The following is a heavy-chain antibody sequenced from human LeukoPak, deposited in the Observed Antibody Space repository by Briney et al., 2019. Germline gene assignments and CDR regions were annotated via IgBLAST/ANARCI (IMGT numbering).Heavy chain of an antibody. CDR1: GYTFTSYG. J-gene: IGHJ6*02. CDR3: AREKYYDFWSGKYYYYGIDV. Sequence: ASVKVSCKASGYTFTSYGISWVRQAPGQGLEWMGWISAYNGNTNYAQKLQGRVTMTTDTSTSTAYMELRSLRSDDTAVYYCAREKYYDFWSGKYYYYGIDVWGQGTTVTVSS. V-gene: IGHV1-18*01. CDR2: ISAYNGNT. D-gene: IGHD3-3*01.